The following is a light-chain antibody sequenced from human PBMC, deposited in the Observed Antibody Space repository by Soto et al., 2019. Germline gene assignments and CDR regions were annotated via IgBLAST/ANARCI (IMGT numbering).Light chain of an antibody. CDR3: QQADTVPLT. CDR1: HGISSW. V-gene: IGKV1-12*01. J-gene: IGKJ4*01. Sequence: DIPMTQSPSSVSASVGDRVTITGRACHGISSWLAWYQQKPGKTPNLLIYAASSLQRGLPSRFSGSGSATDFILTISSLQPEDFATYYCQQADTVPLTFGGGTKVEIK. CDR2: AAS.